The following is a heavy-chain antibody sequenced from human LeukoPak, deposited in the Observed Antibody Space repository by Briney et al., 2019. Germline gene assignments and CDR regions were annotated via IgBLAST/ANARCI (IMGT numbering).Heavy chain of an antibody. CDR3: ATAVAGTGAEDY. CDR2: IIPIFGTA. V-gene: IGHV1-69*05. J-gene: IGHJ4*02. CDR1: GGTLSSYA. Sequence: SSVKVSCKASGGTLSSYAISWVRQAPGQGLEWMGGIIPIFGTANYAQKFQGRVTITTDESTSTAYMELSSLRSEDTAAYYCATAVAGTGAEDYWGQGTLVTVSS. D-gene: IGHD6-19*01.